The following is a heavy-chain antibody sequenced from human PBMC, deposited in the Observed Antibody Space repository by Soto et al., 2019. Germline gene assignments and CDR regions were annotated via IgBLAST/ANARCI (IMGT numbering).Heavy chain of an antibody. Sequence: ASVKVSCKASGYTFTGYYVHWVRQAPGQGLEWMGWINPNSGDTYLAQRFQGRVTMNRDTSIGTAYMELRGLTSDDTAEYYCARGGAIVAAGTRVYLYNAMDVWGQGTTVTVSS. D-gene: IGHD1-26*01. J-gene: IGHJ6*02. CDR3: ARGGAIVAAGTRVYLYNAMDV. CDR2: INPNSGDT. CDR1: GYTFTGYY. V-gene: IGHV1-2*02.